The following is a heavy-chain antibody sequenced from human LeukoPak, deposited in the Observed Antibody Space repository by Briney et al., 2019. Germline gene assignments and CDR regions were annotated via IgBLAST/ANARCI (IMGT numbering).Heavy chain of an antibody. V-gene: IGHV3-21*01. Sequence: GGSLRLSCAASGFTFSSYSMNWVRQAPGKGLEWVSSISSSSSYIYYADSVKGRFTISRDNAKDSLYLQMNSLRAEDTAVYYCARFGSGYYQFDYWGQGTLVTVSS. J-gene: IGHJ4*02. D-gene: IGHD3-22*01. CDR1: GFTFSSYS. CDR3: ARFGSGYYQFDY. CDR2: ISSSSSYI.